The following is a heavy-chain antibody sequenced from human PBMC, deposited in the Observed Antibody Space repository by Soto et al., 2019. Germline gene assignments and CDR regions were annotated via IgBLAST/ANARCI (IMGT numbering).Heavy chain of an antibody. CDR1: GFSLSTYS. Sequence: EVQLVESGGGLVQPGGSLRLSCAASGFSLSTYSLNWVRQAPGKGLECISYIRSTTPTIYYADSVKGRFTISRDDAKNSLYLQMNILKDEDTAVYYCATEISGSYFNYWGQGTLVTVSS. J-gene: IGHJ4*02. CDR2: IRSTTPTI. V-gene: IGHV3-48*02. CDR3: ATEISGSYFNY. D-gene: IGHD1-26*01.